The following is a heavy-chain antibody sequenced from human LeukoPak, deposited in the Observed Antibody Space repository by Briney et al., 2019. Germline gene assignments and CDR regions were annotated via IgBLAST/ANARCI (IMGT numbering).Heavy chain of an antibody. CDR3: APGDPDYAIDY. CDR2: ISGSGGST. CDR1: GFTFDDYA. V-gene: IGHV3-23*01. D-gene: IGHD4-17*01. Sequence: GGSLRLSCAASGFTFDDYAMHWVRQAPGKGLEWVSAISGSGGSTYYADSVKGRFTISRDNSKNTLYLQMNSLRAEDTAVYYCAPGDPDYAIDYWGQGTLVTVSS. J-gene: IGHJ4*02.